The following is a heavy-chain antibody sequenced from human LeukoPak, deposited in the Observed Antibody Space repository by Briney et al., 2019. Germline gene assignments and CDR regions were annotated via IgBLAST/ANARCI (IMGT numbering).Heavy chain of an antibody. CDR2: IYTSGST. CDR3: ARDRVDYCSSTSCYGYYFDY. CDR1: GGSIRSGSYY. Sequence: SQTLSLTCTVAGGSIRSGSYYWSWIRQPTGKGLEWIVRIYTSGSTNYNPSLKRRVTISVDTSKNQFSLKLSSVTAADTAVYYCARDRVDYCSSTSCYGYYFDYWGQGTLVTVSS. J-gene: IGHJ4*02. D-gene: IGHD2-2*01. V-gene: IGHV4-61*02.